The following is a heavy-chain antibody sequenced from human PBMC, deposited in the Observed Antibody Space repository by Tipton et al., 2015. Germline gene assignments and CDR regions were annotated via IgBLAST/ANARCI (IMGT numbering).Heavy chain of an antibody. V-gene: IGHV3-33*08. CDR3: ARDPAGVRGNCDL. CDR2: IWYDGSDK. Sequence: SLRLSCAASGFTFSDYDMNWIRQAPGKGLEWVAAIWYDGSDKYYAESLKGRVTISRDNSKNTVSLQMNSLRAEDTAVYYCARDPAGVRGNCDLWGQGTLVSVSS. D-gene: IGHD2-15*01. J-gene: IGHJ4*02. CDR1: GFTFSDYD.